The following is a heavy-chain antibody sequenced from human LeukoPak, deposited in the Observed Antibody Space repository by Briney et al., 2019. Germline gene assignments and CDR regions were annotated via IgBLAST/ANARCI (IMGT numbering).Heavy chain of an antibody. CDR3: ARQFYSSGWYADY. CDR1: GGSISSNGYY. V-gene: IGHV4-39*01. CDR2: IYYSGTT. Sequence: SETLSLTCTVSGGSISSNGYYWGWLRQPPGKGLEWIGSIYYSGTTYKKPSLKSRVTISVDTSKNQFSLRLNSVTAADTAVYYCARQFYSSGWYADYWGQGNLVTVSS. D-gene: IGHD6-19*01. J-gene: IGHJ4*02.